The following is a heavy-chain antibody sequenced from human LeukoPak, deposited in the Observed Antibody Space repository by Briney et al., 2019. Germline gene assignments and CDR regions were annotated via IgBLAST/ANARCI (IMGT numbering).Heavy chain of an antibody. CDR2: ISGSSGYT. Sequence: GGSLKLSCAASGFTFSGYYMSWVPQAPGKGLEWVSYISGSSGYTKYADSVKGRFTISRDNAKNSLYLQVNSLRAEDTAVYYCARGTGTTAYFDYWGQGAPVTVSS. CDR1: GFTFSGYY. D-gene: IGHD1-1*01. V-gene: IGHV3-11*06. CDR3: ARGTGTTAYFDY. J-gene: IGHJ4*02.